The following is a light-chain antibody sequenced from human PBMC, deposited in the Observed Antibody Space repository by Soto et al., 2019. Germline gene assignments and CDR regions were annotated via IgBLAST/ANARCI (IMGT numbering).Light chain of an antibody. Sequence: EIGLTQSPGTLSLSPGERATLSCRARQSVSSCYLAWYQQKPGPAPSLLIYGASSRATGIPDRFSGSGSGTNFTLTNSRLEPEDFVVYYCKQYGSLPIFTFGHGNQVDIK. CDR2: GAS. CDR3: KQYGSLPIFT. J-gene: IGKJ3*01. CDR1: QSVSSCY. V-gene: IGKV3-20*01.